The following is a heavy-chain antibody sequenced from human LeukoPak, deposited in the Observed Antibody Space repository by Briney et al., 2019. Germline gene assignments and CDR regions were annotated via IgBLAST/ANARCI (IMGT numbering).Heavy chain of an antibody. CDR3: ARDRARLRFLGRFDP. J-gene: IGHJ5*02. CDR1: GYTFTSYY. D-gene: IGHD3-3*01. V-gene: IGHV1-46*01. Sequence: GASVKVSCKASGYTFTSYYMHWVRQAPGQGLEWMGIINPSGGSTSYAQKFQGRVTMTRDTSTSTVYMELSSLRSEDTAVYYCARDRARLRFLGRFDPWGQGTLVTVSS. CDR2: INPSGGST.